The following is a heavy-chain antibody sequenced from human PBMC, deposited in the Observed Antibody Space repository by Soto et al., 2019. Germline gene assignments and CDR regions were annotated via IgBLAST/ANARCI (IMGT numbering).Heavy chain of an antibody. D-gene: IGHD4-17*01. V-gene: IGHV4-30-2*01. CDR1: GGSISSGGYS. Sequence: QLQLQESGSGLVKPSQTLSLTCAVSGGSISSGGYSWSWIRQPPGKGLEWIGYMYHSGSTYYNPSLKSRVTXXVXGSKNQFSLKLSSVTAADTAVYYCARGMTTVTTLDYWGQGTLVTVSS. CDR2: MYHSGST. CDR3: ARGMTTVTTLDY. J-gene: IGHJ4*02.